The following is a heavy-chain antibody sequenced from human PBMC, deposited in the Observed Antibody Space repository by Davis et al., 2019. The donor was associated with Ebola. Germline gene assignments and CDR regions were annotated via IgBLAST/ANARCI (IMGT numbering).Heavy chain of an antibody. Sequence: AASVKVSCKASGYTFTSYGISWVRQAPGQGLEWVGRLSAYNGDTNYAQKLQGRVTMTTDTSTSTAYMDLSSLRSEDTALYYCTTPGGQDSGYDVFDIWGQGTMVTVSS. V-gene: IGHV1-18*04. CDR2: LSAYNGDT. J-gene: IGHJ3*02. D-gene: IGHD5-12*01. CDR1: GYTFTSYG. CDR3: TTPGGQDSGYDVFDI.